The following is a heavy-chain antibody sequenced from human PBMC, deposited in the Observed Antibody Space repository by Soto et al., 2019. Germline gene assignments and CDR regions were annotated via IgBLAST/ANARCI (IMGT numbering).Heavy chain of an antibody. Sequence: PGGSLRLSCAASGFTFRSFGMHWVRQAPGKGLEWVALLSYDGSKEYYADSVRGRFSVSRDNSKNTLYLQMNSLRVEDTAVYFCAKRLLRGTTLSVLDYWGRGTLVTVSS. D-gene: IGHD4-17*01. J-gene: IGHJ4*02. CDR3: AKRLLRGTTLSVLDY. V-gene: IGHV3-30*18. CDR1: GFTFRSFG. CDR2: LSYDGSKE.